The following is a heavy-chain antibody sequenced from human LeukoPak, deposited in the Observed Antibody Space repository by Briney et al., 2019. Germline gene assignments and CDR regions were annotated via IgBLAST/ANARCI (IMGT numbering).Heavy chain of an antibody. D-gene: IGHD3-22*01. J-gene: IGHJ4*02. V-gene: IGHV3-48*01. CDR3: ARDPTYYYDSSGYTFDY. CDR1: GFTFSSYS. CDR2: ISSSSTI. Sequence: PGGSLRLSCAASGFTFSSYSMNWVRQAPGKGLEWVSYISSSSTIYYADSVKGRFTISRDNAKNSLYLQMNSLRAEDTAVYYCARDPTYYYDSSGYTFDYWGQGTLVTVSS.